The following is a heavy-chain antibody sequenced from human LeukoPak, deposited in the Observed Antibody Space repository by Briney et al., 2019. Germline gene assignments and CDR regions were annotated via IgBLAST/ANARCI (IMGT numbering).Heavy chain of an antibody. CDR1: GGSISSGGYY. V-gene: IGHV4-31*03. Sequence: SETLSLTCTVSGGSISSGGYYWSWIRQHPGKGLEWIGYVYYSGSTYYNPSLKSRVTISVDTSKNQFSLKLSSVTAADTAVYYCASSHDYYYDSSGYYYSWGQGTLVTVSS. CDR3: ASSHDYYYDSSGYYYS. CDR2: VYYSGST. J-gene: IGHJ4*02. D-gene: IGHD3-22*01.